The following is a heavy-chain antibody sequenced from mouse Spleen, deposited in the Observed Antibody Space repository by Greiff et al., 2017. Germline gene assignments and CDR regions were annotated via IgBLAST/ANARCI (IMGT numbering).Heavy chain of an antibody. CDR3: ARDGNYVGYFDV. Sequence: VQLKESGAELVQPGASVKLSCTASGFNIKDTYIHWVKQRPEQGLEWIGRIDPANNNTKYDPKFQGKATITAVTSSNTAYLQLSSLTSEDTAVYYCARDGNYVGYFDVWGAGTTVTVSS. J-gene: IGHJ1*01. CDR1: GFNIKDTY. D-gene: IGHD2-1*01. CDR2: IDPANNNT. V-gene: IGHV14-3*02.